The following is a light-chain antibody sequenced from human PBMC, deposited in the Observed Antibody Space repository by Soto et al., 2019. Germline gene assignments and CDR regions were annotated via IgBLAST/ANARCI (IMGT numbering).Light chain of an antibody. CDR1: QSLLHSNGDNY. Sequence: DIVMTQSPLSLPVTPGEPASISCRSSQSLLHSNGDNYLGWYLHKPGQSPRLLIYLGSSGACGVPDCFSSSGAGTDFTLNISRVEAEDVGDYYCMQALQTPWTFGRGTKVEIK. CDR2: LGS. V-gene: IGKV2-28*01. CDR3: MQALQTPWT. J-gene: IGKJ1*01.